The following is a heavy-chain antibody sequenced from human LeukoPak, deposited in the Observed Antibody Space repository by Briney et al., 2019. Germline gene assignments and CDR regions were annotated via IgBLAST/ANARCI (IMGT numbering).Heavy chain of an antibody. D-gene: IGHD2-8*02. V-gene: IGHV3-23*01. CDR1: GFTFSTYA. CDR3: ARGLFTGGTYFVY. Sequence: QPGGSLRLSCAASGFTFSTYAMSWVRQAPGKGLEWVSAITGSGGSPYYADSVKGRFTISRDNSKNTLYLQMNSLRAEDTAVYYCARGLFTGGTYFVYWGQGTLVTVSS. J-gene: IGHJ4*02. CDR2: ITGSGGSP.